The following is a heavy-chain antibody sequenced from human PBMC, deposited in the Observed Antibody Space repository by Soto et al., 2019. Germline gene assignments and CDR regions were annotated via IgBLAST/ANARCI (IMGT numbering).Heavy chain of an antibody. D-gene: IGHD5-12*01. CDR1: GGSISRYY. J-gene: IGHJ3*01. Sequence: GPGPIFTSETLSLTSSVSGGSISRYYWSWIRQTAGKRLEWIGRMYHTGTTDYNPSLKRRLSMSVDTSKNQVSLRLSSVTAADTALYYCARDVGYTGYEQGNPFDLWGQGTMVTVSS. CDR2: MYHTGTT. CDR3: ARDVGYTGYEQGNPFDL. V-gene: IGHV4-4*07.